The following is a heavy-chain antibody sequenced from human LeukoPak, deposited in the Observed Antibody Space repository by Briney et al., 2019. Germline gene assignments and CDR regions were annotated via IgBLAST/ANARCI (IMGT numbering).Heavy chain of an antibody. CDR2: ISSSVSTI. V-gene: IGHV3-11*01. Sequence: GGSLRLSCAASGFTFSDYYMSWIRQAPGKGLEWVSYISSSVSTIYYADSVKGRFTISRDNAKNSLYLQMNSLRAEDTAVYYCARDVEMATIAVDYWGQGTLVTVSS. CDR3: ARDVEMATIAVDY. J-gene: IGHJ4*02. CDR1: GFTFSDYY. D-gene: IGHD5-24*01.